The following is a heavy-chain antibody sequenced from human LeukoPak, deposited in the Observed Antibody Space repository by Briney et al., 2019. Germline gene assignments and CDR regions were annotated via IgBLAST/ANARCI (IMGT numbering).Heavy chain of an antibody. CDR1: GFTFSDYY. J-gene: IGHJ2*01. V-gene: IGHV3-23*01. Sequence: PGGSLRLSCAASGFTFSDYYMSWIRQAPGKGLEWVSAISGSGGSTYYADSVKGRFTISRDNSKNTLYLQMNSLRAEDTAVYYCAKTRAETDEERKYWYFDLWGRGTLVTVSS. D-gene: IGHD1-14*01. CDR2: ISGSGGST. CDR3: AKTRAETDEERKYWYFDL.